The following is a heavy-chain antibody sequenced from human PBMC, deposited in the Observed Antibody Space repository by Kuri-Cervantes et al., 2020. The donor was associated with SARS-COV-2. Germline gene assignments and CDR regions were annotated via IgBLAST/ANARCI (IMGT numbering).Heavy chain of an antibody. CDR3: ARSLTTTYSF. Sequence: GGSLRLSCATSGFTFSDHYIDWVRQAPGKGLEWVGRSSNKVYRYTTEYATSVKGRFTISGDFSKNSLSLQMDSLTTEDTAVYYCARSLTTTYSFWGQGTLVTVSS. CDR1: GFTFSDHY. CDR2: SSNKVYRYTT. J-gene: IGHJ1*01. D-gene: IGHD4-11*01. V-gene: IGHV3-72*01.